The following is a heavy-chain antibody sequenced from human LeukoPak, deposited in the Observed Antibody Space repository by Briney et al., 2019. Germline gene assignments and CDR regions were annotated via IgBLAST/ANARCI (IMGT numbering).Heavy chain of an antibody. CDR3: ARVRNIAAAAYFDY. J-gene: IGHJ4*02. CDR2: ISAYNGNT. Sequence: GASVKVSCKASGYTLTSYGISWVRQAPGQGLEWMGWISAYNGNTNYAQKLQGRVTMTTDTSTSTAYMELRSLRSDDTAVYYCARVRNIAAAAYFDYWGQGTLVTVSS. CDR1: GYTLTSYG. V-gene: IGHV1-18*01. D-gene: IGHD6-13*01.